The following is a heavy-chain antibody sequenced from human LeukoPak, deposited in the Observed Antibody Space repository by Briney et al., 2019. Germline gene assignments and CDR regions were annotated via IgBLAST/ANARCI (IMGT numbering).Heavy chain of an antibody. CDR1: GASISSGSYY. CDR2: VYTSGST. D-gene: IGHD6-19*01. J-gene: IGHJ4*02. CDR3: ARLQWLSTPFFDY. Sequence: PSQTLSLTCTVSGASISSGSYYWSWIQQPAGKGLEWTGRVYTSGSTNYNPSLKSRVNISLDTPKNQFSLKLISATAADTAVYFCARLQWLSTPFFDYWGQGTLVTVSS. V-gene: IGHV4-61*02.